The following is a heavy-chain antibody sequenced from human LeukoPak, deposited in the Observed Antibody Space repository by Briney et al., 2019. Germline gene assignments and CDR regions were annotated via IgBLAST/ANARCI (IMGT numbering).Heavy chain of an antibody. CDR1: GFTFSSYW. V-gene: IGHV3-7*01. J-gene: IGHJ6*03. Sequence: PGGSLRLSCAASGFTFSSYWMSWVRQAPGKGLEWVANIKQDGSEKYYVDSVKGRFTISRDNAKNSLYLQMNSLRAEDTAVYYCAREQFVVVPTAIIDPGYYYYMDVWGKGTTVTVSS. D-gene: IGHD2-2*02. CDR3: AREQFVVVPTAIIDPGYYYYMDV. CDR2: IKQDGSEK.